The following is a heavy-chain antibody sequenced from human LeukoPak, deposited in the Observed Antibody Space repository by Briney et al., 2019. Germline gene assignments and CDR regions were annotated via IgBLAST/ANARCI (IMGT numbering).Heavy chain of an antibody. Sequence: PGGSLRLSCAASRFPFNSYAMHWVRQAPGKGLEWVAVISYDGSNKYYADSVKGRFTISRDNSKNTLYLQMNSLRAEDTAVYYCARDPAFCSGGSCYVYYYGMDVWGQGTTVTVSS. D-gene: IGHD2-15*01. CDR1: RFPFNSYA. J-gene: IGHJ6*02. CDR2: ISYDGSNK. V-gene: IGHV3-30-3*01. CDR3: ARDPAFCSGGSCYVYYYGMDV.